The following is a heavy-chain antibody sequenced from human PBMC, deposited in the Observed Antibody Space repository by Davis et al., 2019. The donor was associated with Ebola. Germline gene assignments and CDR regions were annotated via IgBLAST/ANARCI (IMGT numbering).Heavy chain of an antibody. D-gene: IGHD5-24*01. J-gene: IGHJ3*02. CDR2: INHSGST. CDR1: GGSFSGYY. CDR3: ARDGVEMATIDAFDI. V-gene: IGHV4-34*01. Sequence: PSETLSLTCAVYGGSFSGYYWSWIRQPPGKGLEWIGEINHSGSTNYNPSLKSRVTISVDTSKNQFSLKLSSVTAADTAVYYCARDGVEMATIDAFDIRGQGTMVTVSS.